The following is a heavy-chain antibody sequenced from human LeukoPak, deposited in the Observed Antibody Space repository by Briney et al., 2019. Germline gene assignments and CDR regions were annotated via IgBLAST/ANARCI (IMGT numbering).Heavy chain of an antibody. CDR3: VRHKGAARGHFDY. Sequence: SETLSLTCTVSGGSISSYYWSWIRQPPGKGLEWIGYIYYSGSTNYNPSLKSRVTISVDTSKNQFSLKLSSVTAADTAVYYCVRHKGAARGHFDYWGQGTLVTVSS. CDR1: GGSISSYY. CDR2: IYYSGST. D-gene: IGHD6-6*01. V-gene: IGHV4-59*08. J-gene: IGHJ4*02.